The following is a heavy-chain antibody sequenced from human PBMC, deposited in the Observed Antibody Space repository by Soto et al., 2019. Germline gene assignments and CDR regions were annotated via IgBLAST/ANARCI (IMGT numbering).Heavy chain of an antibody. D-gene: IGHD3-16*01. Sequence: EVQLVESGGDLIQPGGSLRLSGAASGFTFSSYDFHWVREATGKGLEWVSGIGTAGDTYYAGSVKGRFIMSRENAKNSLYLQMNSLRAGDTAVYYCTRGADGFDYWGQGTLVTVSS. V-gene: IGHV3-13*01. CDR3: TRGADGFDY. CDR2: IGTAGDT. J-gene: IGHJ4*02. CDR1: GFTFSSYD.